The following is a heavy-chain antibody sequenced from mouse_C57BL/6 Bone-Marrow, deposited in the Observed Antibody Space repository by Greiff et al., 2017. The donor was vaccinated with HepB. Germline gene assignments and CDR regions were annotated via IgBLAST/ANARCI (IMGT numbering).Heavy chain of an antibody. CDR2: IWTGGGT. Sequence: VQRVESGPGLVAPSQSLSITCTVSGFSLTSYAISWVRQPPGKGLEWLGVIWTGGGTNYNSALKSRLSISKDNSKSQVFLKMNSLQTDDTARYYCARLITTVVAKGDYAMDYWGQGTSVTVSS. J-gene: IGHJ4*01. CDR3: ARLITTVVAKGDYAMDY. V-gene: IGHV2-9-1*01. CDR1: GFSLTSYA. D-gene: IGHD1-1*01.